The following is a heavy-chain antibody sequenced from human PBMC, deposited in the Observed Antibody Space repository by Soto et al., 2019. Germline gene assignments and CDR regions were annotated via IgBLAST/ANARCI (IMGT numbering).Heavy chain of an antibody. CDR2: IYYSGST. CDR1: GGSISSSSYY. D-gene: IGHD3-3*01. V-gene: IGHV4-39*01. J-gene: IGHJ5*02. Sequence: SETLSLTCTVSGGSISSSSYYWGWIRQPPGKGLEWIGSIYYSGSTYYNPSLKSRVTISVDTSKNQFSLKLSSVTAADTAVYYCARQSVYYDFWSGYYPPYNLFDPWGQGTLVTVSS. CDR3: ARQSVYYDFWSGYYPPYNLFDP.